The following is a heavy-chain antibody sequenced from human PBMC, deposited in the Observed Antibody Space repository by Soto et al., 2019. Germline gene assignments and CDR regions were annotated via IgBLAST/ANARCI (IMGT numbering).Heavy chain of an antibody. V-gene: IGHV2-26*01. Sequence: SGPTLVNPTETLTLTCTVSGFSLSNARMGVSWIRQPPGKALEWLAHIFSNDEKSYSTSLKSRLTISKDTSKSQVVLTMTNMDPVDTATYYCARTTYYYRSGTQDYWGQGTLVTVSS. D-gene: IGHD3-10*01. J-gene: IGHJ4*02. CDR1: GFSLSNARMG. CDR3: ARTTYYYRSGTQDY. CDR2: IFSNDEK.